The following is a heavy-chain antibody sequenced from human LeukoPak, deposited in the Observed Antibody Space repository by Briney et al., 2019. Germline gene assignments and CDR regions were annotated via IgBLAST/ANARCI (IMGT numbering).Heavy chain of an antibody. CDR1: GFTFSSYA. CDR2: ISYDGSNK. D-gene: IGHD3-22*01. Sequence: GRSLRLSCAASGFTFSSYAMHWVRQAPGKGLEWVAVISYDGSNKYYADSVKGRFTISRDNSKNTLYLQMNSLRAEDTAVYYCAKQLNYYDSSGYYFDYWGQGTLVTVSS. CDR3: AKQLNYYDSSGYYFDY. V-gene: IGHV3-30-3*02. J-gene: IGHJ4*02.